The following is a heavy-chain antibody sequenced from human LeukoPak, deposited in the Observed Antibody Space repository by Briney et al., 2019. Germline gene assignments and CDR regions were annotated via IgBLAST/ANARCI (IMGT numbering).Heavy chain of an antibody. Sequence: ASVKVSCKASGYTXTSYYIHWVRQAPGQGLEWMGWINPKSGETNYTQKFQGRFTLTRDTSISTAYMDLSRLRPDDTAAYYCATYDFWSGYLGGMDVWGQGTTVTVSS. CDR2: INPKSGET. J-gene: IGHJ6*02. V-gene: IGHV1-2*02. D-gene: IGHD3-3*01. CDR1: GYTXTSYY. CDR3: ATYDFWSGYLGGMDV.